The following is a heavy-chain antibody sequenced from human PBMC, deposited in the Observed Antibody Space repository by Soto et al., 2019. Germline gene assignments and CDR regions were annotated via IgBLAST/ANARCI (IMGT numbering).Heavy chain of an antibody. CDR1: GGSISSSSYY. Sequence: PSETLSLTCTVSGGSISSSSYYWGWIRQPPGKGLEWIGYIYYSGSTNYNPSLKSRVTISVDTSKNQFSLKLSSVTAADTAVYYCARNYDSSGIGRPFSIWGQGTLVTVSS. CDR2: IYYSGST. V-gene: IGHV4-61*05. J-gene: IGHJ4*02. CDR3: ARNYDSSGIGRPFSI. D-gene: IGHD3-22*01.